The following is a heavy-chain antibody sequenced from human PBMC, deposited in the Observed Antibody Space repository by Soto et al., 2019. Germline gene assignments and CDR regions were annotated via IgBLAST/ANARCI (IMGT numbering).Heavy chain of an antibody. CDR3: ARDVLVISAH. V-gene: IGHV3-74*01. Sequence: EVQLVESGGGLVQPGGSLRLSCAASGFTFSSHWMPWVRQAPGKELMWVARIKTDGSIISYADSVKGRFTISRDNAKNTLYLQMNSLRVEDTAMYYCARDVLVISAHWGRGTLVTVSS. CDR1: GFTFSSHW. D-gene: IGHD6-13*01. J-gene: IGHJ4*02. CDR2: IKTDGSII.